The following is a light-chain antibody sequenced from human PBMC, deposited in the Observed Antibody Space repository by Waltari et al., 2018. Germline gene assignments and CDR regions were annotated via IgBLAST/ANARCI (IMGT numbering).Light chain of an antibody. V-gene: IGKV3-20*01. J-gene: IGKJ1*01. CDR1: QSVSRT. Sequence: EIVLTQSPGHLSLSPGERATLSCRASQSVSRTLAWYQQKTGQAPRLLIYDASSRATGIPDRFSGSGSGTVSLTISRLEPEDFAVYYCQKYGTLPATFGQGTKVEIK. CDR2: DAS. CDR3: QKYGTLPAT.